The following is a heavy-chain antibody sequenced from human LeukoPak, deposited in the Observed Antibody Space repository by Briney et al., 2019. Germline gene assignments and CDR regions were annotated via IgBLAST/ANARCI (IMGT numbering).Heavy chain of an antibody. CDR3: ARGRYYYDSTAYLDY. V-gene: IGHV3-53*01. Sequence: GGSLRLSCAASGFTVSSNYMSWVRQAPGKGLEWVSVIYSGGSTYYADSVKGRFTISRDNSKNTLYHQMNSLRAEDTAVYYCARGRYYYDSTAYLDYWGQGTLVTVSS. CDR1: GFTVSSNY. D-gene: IGHD3-22*01. CDR2: IYSGGST. J-gene: IGHJ4*02.